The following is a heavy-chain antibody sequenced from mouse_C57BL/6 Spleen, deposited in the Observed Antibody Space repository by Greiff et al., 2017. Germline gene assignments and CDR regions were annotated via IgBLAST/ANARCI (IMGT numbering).Heavy chain of an antibody. CDR1: GYTFTSYG. D-gene: IGHD2-1*01. J-gene: IGHJ4*01. Sequence: VKLQESGAELARPGASVKLSCKASGYTFTSYGISWVKQRTGQGLEWIGEIYPRSGNTYYNEKFKGKATLTADKSSSTAYMELRSLTSEDSAVYFCARDYGNPYYYAMDYWGQGTSVTVSS. CDR3: ARDYGNPYYYAMDY. CDR2: IYPRSGNT. V-gene: IGHV1-81*01.